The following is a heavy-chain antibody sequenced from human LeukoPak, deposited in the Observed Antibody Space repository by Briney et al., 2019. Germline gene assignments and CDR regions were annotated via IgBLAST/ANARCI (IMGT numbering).Heavy chain of an antibody. D-gene: IGHD3-16*01. CDR3: ARADMITFGGVLYYYYGMDV. V-gene: IGHV3-74*01. CDR2: IKSDGSST. CDR1: GFTFSSYW. J-gene: IGHJ6*02. Sequence: GGSLRLSCAASGFTFSSYWMHWVRQAPGKGLVWVSRIKSDGSSTTYADSVRGRFTISRDNAKNSLYLQMNSLRAEDTAVYYCARADMITFGGVLYYYYGMDVWGQGTTVTVSS.